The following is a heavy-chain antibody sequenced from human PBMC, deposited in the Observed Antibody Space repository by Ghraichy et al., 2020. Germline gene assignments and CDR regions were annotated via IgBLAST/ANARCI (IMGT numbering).Heavy chain of an antibody. Sequence: SETLSLTCTVSGGSISSYYWSWIRQPPGKGLEWIGYIYYSGSTNYNPSLKSRVTISVDTSKNQFSLKLSSVTAADTAVYYCARGMGYWGQGTLVTVSS. CDR2: IYYSGST. CDR3: ARGMGY. J-gene: IGHJ4*02. D-gene: IGHD2-8*01. V-gene: IGHV4-59*01. CDR1: GGSISSYY.